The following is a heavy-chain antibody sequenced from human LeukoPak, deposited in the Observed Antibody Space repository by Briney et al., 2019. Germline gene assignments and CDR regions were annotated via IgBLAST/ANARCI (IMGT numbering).Heavy chain of an antibody. CDR3: AKSGQLFLLPDY. J-gene: IGHJ4*02. CDR2: ISHDGSNK. Sequence: GGSLRLSCAASGFTFSSYGMHWVRQAPGKGLEWVAVISHDGSNKYYADSVKGRFTISRDNSKNTLYLQMNSLRAEDTAVYYCAKSGQLFLLPDYWGQGTLVTVSS. D-gene: IGHD2-2*01. CDR1: GFTFSSYG. V-gene: IGHV3-30*18.